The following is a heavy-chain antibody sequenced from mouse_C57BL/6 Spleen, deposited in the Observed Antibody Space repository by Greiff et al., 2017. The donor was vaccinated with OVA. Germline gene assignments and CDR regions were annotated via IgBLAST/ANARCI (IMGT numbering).Heavy chain of an antibody. J-gene: IGHJ1*03. CDR3: ARSTVVATGYFDV. Sequence: EVHLVESGGDLVKPGGSLKLSCAASGFTFSSYGMSWVRQTPDKRLEWVATISSGGSYTYYPDSVKGRFTISRDNAKNTLYLQMSSLKSEDTAMYYCARSTVVATGYFDVWGTGTTVTVSS. V-gene: IGHV5-6*01. D-gene: IGHD1-1*01. CDR1: GFTFSSYG. CDR2: ISSGGSYT.